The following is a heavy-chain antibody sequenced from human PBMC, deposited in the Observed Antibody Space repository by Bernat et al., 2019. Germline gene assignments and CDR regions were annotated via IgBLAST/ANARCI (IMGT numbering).Heavy chain of an antibody. Sequence: EVQLLESGGGLVQPGGSLRLSCAASGFTFSSYAMIWVRQAPGKGLEWVSAISGSGGSTYYADSVKGRFTISRDNSKNTLYLQMNSLRAEDTAVYYCAKGQKQWLVGNWFDPGGQGTLVTVSS. CDR3: AKGQKQWLVGNWFDP. CDR1: GFTFSSYA. V-gene: IGHV3-23*01. CDR2: ISGSGGST. D-gene: IGHD6-19*01. J-gene: IGHJ5*02.